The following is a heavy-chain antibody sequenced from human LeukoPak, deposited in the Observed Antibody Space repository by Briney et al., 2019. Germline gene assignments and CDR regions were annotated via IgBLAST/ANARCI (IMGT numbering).Heavy chain of an antibody. CDR3: ASRGYGDARYFDY. CDR2: INPSGGST. J-gene: IGHJ4*02. Sequence: ASVKVSCKASGYTFTSYYMHWVRQAPGQGLEWMGIINPSGGSTSYAQKFQGRVIMTRDMSTSTVYMELSSLRSEDTAVYYCASRGYGDARYFDYWGQGTLVTVSS. CDR1: GYTFTSYY. D-gene: IGHD4-17*01. V-gene: IGHV1-46*01.